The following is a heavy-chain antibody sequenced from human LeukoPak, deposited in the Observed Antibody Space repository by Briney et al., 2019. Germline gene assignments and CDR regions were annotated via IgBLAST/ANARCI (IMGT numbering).Heavy chain of an antibody. CDR1: GGSISSLNL. CDR2: MYLGGTT. CDR3: AGLEGRYSTDWFYFFDY. J-gene: IGHJ4*02. V-gene: IGHV4-4*02. Sequence: SETLSLTCIVSGGSISSLNLWSWLRQPPGKGLEWIGEMYLGGTTNFNPSLKSRVTILIDKSKNQLSLQLTSVTAADTAVYYCAGLEGRYSTDWFYFFDYWGQGALVTVS. D-gene: IGHD6-19*01.